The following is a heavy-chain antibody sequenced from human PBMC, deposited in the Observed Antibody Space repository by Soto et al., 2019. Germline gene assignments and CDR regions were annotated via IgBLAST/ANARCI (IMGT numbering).Heavy chain of an antibody. Sequence: SVKVSCKASGGTFSSYAISWVRQAPGQGLEWMGGIIPIFGTANYAQKFQGRVTITADASTSTAYMELSSLRSEDTAVYYCAFSSPWASIFAYWGQGTLVTVSS. CDR1: GGTFSSYA. D-gene: IGHD6-13*01. J-gene: IGHJ4*02. CDR2: IIPIFGTA. V-gene: IGHV1-69*13. CDR3: AFSSPWASIFAY.